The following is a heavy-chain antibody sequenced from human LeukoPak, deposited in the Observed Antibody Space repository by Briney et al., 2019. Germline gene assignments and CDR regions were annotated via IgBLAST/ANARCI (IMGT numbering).Heavy chain of an antibody. Sequence: PSETLSLTCTVSGGSISSSSYYWGWIRQPPGKGLEWIGSIYYSGSTYYNPSLKSRVTISVDTSKNQFSLKLSSVTAADTAVYYCARATRFLEWLYYYYYMDVWGKGTTVTVSS. CDR1: GGSISSSSYY. CDR3: ARATRFLEWLYYYYYMDV. CDR2: IYYSGST. J-gene: IGHJ6*03. D-gene: IGHD3-3*01. V-gene: IGHV4-39*07.